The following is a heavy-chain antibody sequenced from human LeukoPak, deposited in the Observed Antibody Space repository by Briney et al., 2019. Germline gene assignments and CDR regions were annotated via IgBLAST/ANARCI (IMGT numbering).Heavy chain of an antibody. Sequence: GASVKVSCKASGYTFTSHAMHWVRQAPGQRLEWMGWINAGNGNTKYSQKFQGRVTITRDTSASTAYMELSSLRSEDTAVYYCARDRDDILTGPSDAFDIWGQGTMVTVSS. CDR3: ARDRDDILTGPSDAFDI. V-gene: IGHV1-3*01. CDR1: GYTFTSHA. CDR2: INAGNGNT. J-gene: IGHJ3*02. D-gene: IGHD3-9*01.